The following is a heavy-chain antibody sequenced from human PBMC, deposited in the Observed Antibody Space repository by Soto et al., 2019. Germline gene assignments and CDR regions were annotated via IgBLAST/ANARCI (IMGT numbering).Heavy chain of an antibody. D-gene: IGHD4-17*01. CDR2: IYYSGST. CDR3: ARDYGGAYNWFDP. V-gene: IGHV4-39*02. CDR1: GGSISSSSYY. Sequence: SETLSLTCTVSGGSISSSSYYWGWIRQPPGKGLEWIGSIYYSGSTYYNPSLKSRVTISVDTSKNQFSLKLSSVTAADTAVYYCARDYGGAYNWFDPWGQGTLVTVS. J-gene: IGHJ5*02.